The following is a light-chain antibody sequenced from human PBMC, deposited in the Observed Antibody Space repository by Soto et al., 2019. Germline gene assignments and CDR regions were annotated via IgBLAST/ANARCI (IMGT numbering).Light chain of an antibody. Sequence: EIVMTQSTATLSVSPGEGATLSCRASQSVSSNLAWYQHKPGQAPRLLIYGASTRATGIPARFSGSGSGTEFTLTVSSLQSEDFAVYYCQQYDNWPLYTFGKGTKVDIK. CDR1: QSVSSN. J-gene: IGKJ2*01. V-gene: IGKV3-15*01. CDR3: QQYDNWPLYT. CDR2: GAS.